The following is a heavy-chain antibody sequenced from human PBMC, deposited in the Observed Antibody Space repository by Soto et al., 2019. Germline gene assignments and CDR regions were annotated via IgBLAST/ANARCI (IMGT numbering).Heavy chain of an antibody. J-gene: IGHJ4*02. CDR2: MNPTSGYT. Sequence: QVQLVQSGAEVKKPGASVKVSCKASGYTFTSYDISWVRQATGQGLEWMGWMNPTSGYTGYAQKFQGRLTMTRNTSITTAYLELSSLRSEDTTIYYCARAFIPGTLVYWGQGTLATVSS. CDR1: GYTFTSYD. V-gene: IGHV1-8*01. D-gene: IGHD2-21*01. CDR3: ARAFIPGTLVY.